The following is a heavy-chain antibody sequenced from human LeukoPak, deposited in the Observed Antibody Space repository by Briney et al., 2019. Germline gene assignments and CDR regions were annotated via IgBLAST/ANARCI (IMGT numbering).Heavy chain of an antibody. D-gene: IGHD3-16*01. CDR3: ARDRMGYDYVWGSYLDAFDI. CDR2: IYHSGST. Sequence: SQTLSLTCAVSGGSISSGGYSWSWIRQPPGTGLEWIGYIYHSGSTYYNPSLKSRVTISVDRSKNQLSLKLSSVTAADTAVYYCARDRMGYDYVWGSYLDAFDIWGQGTMVTVSS. J-gene: IGHJ3*02. CDR1: GGSISSGGYS. V-gene: IGHV4-30-2*01.